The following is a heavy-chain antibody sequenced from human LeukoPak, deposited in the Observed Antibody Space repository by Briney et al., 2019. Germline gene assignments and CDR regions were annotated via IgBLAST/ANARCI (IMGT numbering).Heavy chain of an antibody. V-gene: IGHV1-18*01. CDR3: ARDRSRDYVWGSYRYTSSRFDP. CDR1: GYTFTSYG. D-gene: IGHD3-16*02. Sequence: ASVEVSCKASGYTFTSYGISWVRQAPGQGLEWMGWISAYNGNTNYAQKLQGRVTMTTDTSTSTAYMELRSLRSDDTAVYYCARDRSRDYVWGSYRYTSSRFDPWGQGTLVTVSS. CDR2: ISAYNGNT. J-gene: IGHJ5*02.